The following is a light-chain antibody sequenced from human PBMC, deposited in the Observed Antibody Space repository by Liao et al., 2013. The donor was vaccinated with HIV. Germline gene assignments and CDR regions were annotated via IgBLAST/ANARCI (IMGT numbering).Light chain of an antibody. V-gene: IGLV3-1*01. J-gene: IGLJ1*01. CDR3: QVWDRFSSFV. Sequence: SYELTQPPSVSVSPGQTANITCSGDKLGDKYACWYHQKPGQSPVLVIYQDNKRPSGIPERFSGSNSGNTATLTISGTQAMDEADYYCQVWDRFSSFVFGSGTKVTVL. CDR2: QDN. CDR1: KLGDKY.